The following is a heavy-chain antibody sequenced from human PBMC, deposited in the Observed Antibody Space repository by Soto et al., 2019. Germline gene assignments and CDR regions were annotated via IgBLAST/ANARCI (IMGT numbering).Heavy chain of an antibody. D-gene: IGHD3-10*01. CDR2: IYYSGST. Sequence: SETLSLTCTVSGGSISSYYWSWIRQPPGKGLEWIGYIYYSGSTNYNPSLKSRVTISVDTSKNQFSLKLSSVTAADTAVYYCAEIEEWFGDDNWFDPWGQGTLVTVSS. CDR1: GGSISSYY. V-gene: IGHV4-59*01. CDR3: AEIEEWFGDDNWFDP. J-gene: IGHJ5*02.